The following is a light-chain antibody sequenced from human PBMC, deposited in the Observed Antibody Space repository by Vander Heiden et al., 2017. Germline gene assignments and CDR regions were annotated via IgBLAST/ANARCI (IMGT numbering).Light chain of an antibody. CDR2: SNN. V-gene: IGLV1-44*01. CDR1: STNIGSNT. J-gene: IGLJ3*02. Sequence: PPPPASASAPPAQRVTICCAGSSTNIGSNTVNWYQQHPGPAPNLVIYSNNQRPSGVPDRFSGSNSGNSAPLAISRLQSEDEADYYCAAWDDSLNGPVFGGGTKLTVL. CDR3: AAWDDSLNGPV.